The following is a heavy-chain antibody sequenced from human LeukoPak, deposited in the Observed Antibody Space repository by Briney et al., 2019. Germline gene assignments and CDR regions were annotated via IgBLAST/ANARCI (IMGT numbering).Heavy chain of an antibody. D-gene: IGHD2-2*01. J-gene: IGHJ4*02. CDR2: IIPIFGTA. CDR3: AREYCSSTSCYSGDY. CDR1: GGTFSSYA. V-gene: IGHV1-69*13. Sequence: GASVKVSCKASGGTFSSYAISWVRQAPGQGLEWMGGIIPIFGTANYAQKFQGRVTITADESTSTAYMELRSLRSDDTAVYYCAREYCSSTSCYSGDYWGQGTLVTVSS.